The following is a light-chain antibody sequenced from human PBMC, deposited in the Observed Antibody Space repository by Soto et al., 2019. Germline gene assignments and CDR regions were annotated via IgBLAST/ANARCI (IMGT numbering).Light chain of an antibody. J-gene: IGKJ4*01. CDR3: QQLNSYPLT. V-gene: IGKV1-9*01. Sequence: DIQLTQSPSFLSASVGDRVTITCRASQGFSSYLAWYQQKPGKAPKLLIYATSTLQSGVSSRFSGSGSGTEFTLTISSLQPEDFATYYCQQLNSYPLTFGGGTKVEIK. CDR2: ATS. CDR1: QGFSSY.